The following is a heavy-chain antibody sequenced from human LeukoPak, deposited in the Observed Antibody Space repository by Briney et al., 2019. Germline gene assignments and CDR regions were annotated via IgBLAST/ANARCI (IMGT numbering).Heavy chain of an antibody. D-gene: IGHD3-3*01. CDR2: INHSGST. CDR3: ARDFWYQSGGVAFDI. Sequence: SETLSLTCAVYGGSFSGYYWSWIRQPPGKGLEWIGEINHSGSTNYNPSLKSRVTISVDTSKNQFSLKLSSVTAADTAVYYCARDFWYQSGGVAFDIWGQGTMVTVSS. J-gene: IGHJ3*02. V-gene: IGHV4-34*01. CDR1: GGSFSGYY.